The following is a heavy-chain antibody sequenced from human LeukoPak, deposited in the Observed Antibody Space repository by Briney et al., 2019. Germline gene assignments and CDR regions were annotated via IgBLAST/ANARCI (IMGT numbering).Heavy chain of an antibody. CDR2: IYHSGST. CDR3: ARYRSGFLDY. D-gene: IGHD6-19*01. J-gene: IGHJ4*02. V-gene: IGHV4-59*01. Sequence: PSETLSLTCTGSGVSISSYYWSWLRQPPGKGLQWIGYIYHSGSTNYNPSLKSRVTISVDTSKNQFSLKLSSVTAADTAVYFCARYRSGFLDYWGQGTLVTVSS. CDR1: GVSISSYY.